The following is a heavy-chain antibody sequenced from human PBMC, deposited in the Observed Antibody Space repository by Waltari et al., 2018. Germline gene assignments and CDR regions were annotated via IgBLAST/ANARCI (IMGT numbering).Heavy chain of an antibody. D-gene: IGHD6-13*01. CDR1: GCSISSSY. J-gene: IGHJ3*02. CDR2: IYYSGST. V-gene: IGHV4-59*01. Sequence: QVQLQESGPGLVKPSETLSLTCTVSGCSISSSYWSWIRQPPGKGLEWIWYIYYSGSTNYNPSLKSRVTISVDTSKNQFSLKLSSVTAADTAVYYCAREEQQRWGAFDIWGQGTMVTVSS. CDR3: AREEQQRWGAFDI.